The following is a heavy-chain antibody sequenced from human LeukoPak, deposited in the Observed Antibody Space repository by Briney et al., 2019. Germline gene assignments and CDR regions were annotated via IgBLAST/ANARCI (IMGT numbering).Heavy chain of an antibody. CDR1: GASISGSGYY. Sequence: SETLSLTCAVSGASISGSGYYLGWIRQPPGKGLEWIGNIYYTGSTYYNASLQSRVTISIDTSKNQFSLRLNSVTAADTAVYYCASVDFWSGYDYYYYMDVWGKGTTVTVSS. V-gene: IGHV4-39*01. J-gene: IGHJ6*03. D-gene: IGHD3-3*01. CDR2: IYYTGST. CDR3: ASVDFWSGYDYYYYMDV.